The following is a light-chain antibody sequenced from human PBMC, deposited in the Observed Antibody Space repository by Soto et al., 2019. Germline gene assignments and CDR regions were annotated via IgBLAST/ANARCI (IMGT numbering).Light chain of an antibody. J-gene: IGKJ4*01. CDR1: QAIRND. V-gene: IGKV1-6*01. Sequence: AVQMTQSPSSLSASVGDRVTITCRASQAIRNDLGWYQQRPGRAPKLLIYAASLLQSGVPSRFSGSGSGTDFTLTISSLQPEDFATYFCLQDYIYPLTFGGGTKVEIK. CDR3: LQDYIYPLT. CDR2: AAS.